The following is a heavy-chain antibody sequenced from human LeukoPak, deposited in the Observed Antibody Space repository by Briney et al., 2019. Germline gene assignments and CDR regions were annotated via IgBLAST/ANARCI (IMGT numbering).Heavy chain of an antibody. J-gene: IGHJ6*03. Sequence: PGGSLRLSCSASGFTFTNHWMTWVRQAPGKGLEWVANIKQDGSEKYYVDSVKGRFTISRDNAKNSVYLQMNSLRAEDTAVYYCARALRSDHMDVWGKGTTVTVSS. V-gene: IGHV3-7*01. D-gene: IGHD6-19*01. CDR2: IKQDGSEK. CDR1: GFTFTNHW. CDR3: ARALRSDHMDV.